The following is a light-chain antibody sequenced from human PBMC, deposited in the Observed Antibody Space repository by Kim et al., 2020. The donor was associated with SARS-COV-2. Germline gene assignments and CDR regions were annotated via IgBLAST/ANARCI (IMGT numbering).Light chain of an antibody. Sequence: SVSPGERATLSCRASHSVSSNLAWYQQKPGQAPRLLIYGASTRATGLPDRFSGSGSGTEFTLTISSLQSEDFAVYYCQQYTSWPLTFGGGTKLEIK. CDR3: QQYTSWPLT. V-gene: IGKV3-15*01. CDR2: GAS. CDR1: HSVSSN. J-gene: IGKJ4*01.